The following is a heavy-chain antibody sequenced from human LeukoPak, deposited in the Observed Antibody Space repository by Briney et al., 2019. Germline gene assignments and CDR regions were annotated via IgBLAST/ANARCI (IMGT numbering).Heavy chain of an antibody. Sequence: PGGSLRLSCAASGLTFSDYSMNWVRQAPGKGLEWVSSITSSSTYIYYADSVKGRFTISRDSAKNSLYLQMNSLRAEDTAVYYCARDLVERGFNYGRCDYWGQGTLVTVSS. D-gene: IGHD5-18*01. V-gene: IGHV3-21*01. CDR1: GLTFSDYS. CDR3: ARDLVERGFNYGRCDY. CDR2: ITSSSTYI. J-gene: IGHJ4*02.